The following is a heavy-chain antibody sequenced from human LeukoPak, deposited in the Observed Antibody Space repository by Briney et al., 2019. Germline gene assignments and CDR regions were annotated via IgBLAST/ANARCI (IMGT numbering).Heavy chain of an antibody. CDR1: GYTFTGHY. Sequence: ASVKVSCKASGYTFTGHYLHWVRQAPGQGLEWMGWINPDSGGTNSAQTFQGRVTMTRDTSISTAYMELSRLSSVTAADTAVYYCARDRRDYGSGSYPNYYYYGMDVWGQGTTVTVSS. V-gene: IGHV1-2*02. CDR3: ARDRRDYGSGSYPNYYYYGMDV. CDR2: INPDSGGT. D-gene: IGHD3-10*01. J-gene: IGHJ6*02.